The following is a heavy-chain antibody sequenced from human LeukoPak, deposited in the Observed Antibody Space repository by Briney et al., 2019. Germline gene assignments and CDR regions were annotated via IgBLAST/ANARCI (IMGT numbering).Heavy chain of an antibody. CDR2: IYGDDYT. CDR3: AKESATFHFDC. CDR1: GFTVGSNY. V-gene: IGHV3-53*01. J-gene: IGHJ4*02. Sequence: GGSLRLSCAASGFTVGSNYMTWVRQAPGKGLEWVALIYGDDYTFYADSVEGRFTVSRDRSKNTVYLRLNSLRPEDTAVYYCAKESATFHFDCWGQGTLVTVSS. D-gene: IGHD3-3*01.